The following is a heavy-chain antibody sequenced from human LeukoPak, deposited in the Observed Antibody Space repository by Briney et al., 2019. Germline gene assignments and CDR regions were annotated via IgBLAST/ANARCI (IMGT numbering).Heavy chain of an antibody. Sequence: PSETLSLTCAVYGGSFSGYYWSWIRQPPGKGLEWIGEINHSGSTNYNPSLKNRVTISVDTSKNQFSLKLSSVTAADTAVYYCARGRRKDIVATIGAVPIPTDDYWGQGTLVTVSS. CDR1: GGSFSGYY. CDR2: INHSGST. CDR3: ARGRRKDIVATIGAVPIPTDDY. D-gene: IGHD5-12*01. J-gene: IGHJ4*02. V-gene: IGHV4-34*01.